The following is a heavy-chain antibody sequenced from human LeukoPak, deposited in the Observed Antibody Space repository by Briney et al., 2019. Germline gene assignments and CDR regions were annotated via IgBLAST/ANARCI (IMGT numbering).Heavy chain of an antibody. CDR3: ARDRMIYNWNDLGAFDI. Sequence: PSETLSLTCTVSGGSISSGGYYWSWIRQHPGKGLEWIGYIYYSGSTYYNPSLKSRVTISVDTSKNQFSLKLSSVTAADTAVYYCARDRMIYNWNDLGAFDIWGQGTMVTVSS. J-gene: IGHJ3*02. D-gene: IGHD1-20*01. V-gene: IGHV4-31*03. CDR1: GGSISSGGYY. CDR2: IYYSGST.